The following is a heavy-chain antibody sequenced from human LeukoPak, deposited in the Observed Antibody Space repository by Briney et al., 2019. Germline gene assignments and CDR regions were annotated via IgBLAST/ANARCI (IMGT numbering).Heavy chain of an antibody. CDR2: IYYSGST. CDR1: GGSISSYY. D-gene: IGHD6-13*01. V-gene: IGHV4-59*08. CDR3: ARGRKQQAFDY. Sequence: SETLSLTCTVSGGSISSYYWSWIRQPPGKGLEWIGYIYYSGSTNYNPSLKSRVTISVDTSKNQFSLKPSSVTAADTAVYYCARGRKQQAFDYWGQGTLVTVSS. J-gene: IGHJ4*02.